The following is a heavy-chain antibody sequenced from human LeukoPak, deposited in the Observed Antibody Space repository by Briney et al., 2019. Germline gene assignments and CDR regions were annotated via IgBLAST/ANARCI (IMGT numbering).Heavy chain of an antibody. J-gene: IGHJ4*02. D-gene: IGHD3-16*02. CDR2: INHSGST. Sequence: SETLSLTCAVYGGSFSGYYWSWIRKPPGKGLEWIGQINHSGSTKYNPSLKSRVTISVDTSKNQFSLKLNSVTAADTAVYYCARLTETNYVWGSYRHFDYWGQGTLVTVSS. V-gene: IGHV4-34*01. CDR1: GGSFSGYY. CDR3: ARLTETNYVWGSYRHFDY.